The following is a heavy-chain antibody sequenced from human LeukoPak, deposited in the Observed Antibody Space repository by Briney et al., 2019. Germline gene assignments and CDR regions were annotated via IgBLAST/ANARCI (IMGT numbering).Heavy chain of an antibody. CDR3: ARDPAHTYYYDP. Sequence: ASVKVSCKASGYTFTVYYIHWVRQAPGRGLEWMGWINPNSGGTKYAQKFQDRFTMTRDTSISTVYMELSRLRSDDTAVYYCARDPAHTYYYDPWGQGTLVTVSS. CDR2: INPNSGGT. CDR1: GYTFTVYY. J-gene: IGHJ4*02. D-gene: IGHD3-22*01. V-gene: IGHV1-2*02.